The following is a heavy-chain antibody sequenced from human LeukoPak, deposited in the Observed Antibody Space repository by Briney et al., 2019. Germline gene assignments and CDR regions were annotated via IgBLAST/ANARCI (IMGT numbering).Heavy chain of an antibody. D-gene: IGHD3-10*01. CDR3: ARVGVTYYYGSGSWKFDY. CDR2: IKQDGSEK. CDR1: GFTFSSYW. J-gene: IGHJ4*02. V-gene: IGHV3-7*01. Sequence: PGGSLRLSCAASGFTFSSYWMSWVRQAPGKGLEWVANIKQDGSEKYYVDSVKGRFTISRDNAKNSLYLQMNSLRAEDTAVYYCARVGVTYYYGSGSWKFDYWGQGNPGHRLL.